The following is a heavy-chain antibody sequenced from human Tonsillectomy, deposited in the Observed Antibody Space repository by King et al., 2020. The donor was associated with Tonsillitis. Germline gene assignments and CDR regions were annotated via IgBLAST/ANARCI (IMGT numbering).Heavy chain of an antibody. V-gene: IGHV4-61*02. Sequence: VQLQESGPGLVKPSQTLSLTCTVSGGSISSGNYYWNWIRQPAGKGLEGVGRISTSGSTNYSPSLKIRVPMSVDTSNHQFSLSLNSVTAADTAVYYCARGVDFWSGNYRGDDAFDIWGQGTTVTVSS. CDR1: GGSISSGNYY. J-gene: IGHJ3*02. D-gene: IGHD3-3*01. CDR3: ARGVDFWSGNYRGDDAFDI. CDR2: ISTSGST.